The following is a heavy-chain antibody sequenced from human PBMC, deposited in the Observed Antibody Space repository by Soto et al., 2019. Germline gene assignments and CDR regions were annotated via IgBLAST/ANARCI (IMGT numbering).Heavy chain of an antibody. V-gene: IGHV4-39*01. CDR1: GGSISSYY. D-gene: IGHD2-2*03. CDR2: IFYSGST. J-gene: IGHJ5*02. CDR3: ARHGYSSSWFLP. Sequence: SETLSLTCTVSGGSISSYYWGWIRQPPGKGLEWVGSIFYSGSTYYNPSLKSRVTISVDTSKNQFSLKLSSVTAADTAVYYCARHGYSSSWFLPWGQGTLVTVSS.